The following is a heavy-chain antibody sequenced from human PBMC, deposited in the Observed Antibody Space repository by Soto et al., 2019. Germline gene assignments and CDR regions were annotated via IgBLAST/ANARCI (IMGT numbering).Heavy chain of an antibody. D-gene: IGHD2-2*01. J-gene: IGHJ6*02. CDR2: INPNSGGT. V-gene: IGHV1-2*04. Sequence: ASVKVSCKASGYTFTGYYMDWVRQAPGQGLEWMGWINPNSGGTNYAQKFQGWVTMTRDTSISAAYMELSRLRSDDTAVYYCARGCSSTSCHDYYGMDVWGQGTTVTVSS. CDR3: ARGCSSTSCHDYYGMDV. CDR1: GYTFTGYY.